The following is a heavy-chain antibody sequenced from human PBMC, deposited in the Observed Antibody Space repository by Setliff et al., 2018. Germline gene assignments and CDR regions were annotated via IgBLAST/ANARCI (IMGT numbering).Heavy chain of an antibody. J-gene: IGHJ4*02. D-gene: IGHD4-17*01. Sequence: GGSLRLSCAASGFTFRSYWMSWVRQAPGKGLEWVANIKTDGSIKYYLDSVRGGFTISRDNAENSLTRQMNMLRVEDTAVYYCSRDLQGAGDNLVDYRGQGTLVTFSS. V-gene: IGHV3-7*01. CDR1: GFTFRSYW. CDR3: SRDLQGAGDNLVDY. CDR2: IKTDGSIK.